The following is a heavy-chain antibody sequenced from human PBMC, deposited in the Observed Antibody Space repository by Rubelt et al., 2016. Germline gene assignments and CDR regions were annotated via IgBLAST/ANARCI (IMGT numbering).Heavy chain of an antibody. V-gene: IGHV4-39*01. J-gene: IGHJ4*02. Sequence: GLEWIGSFYYSGGTYYNPSLKSRVTISVDTSKNQFSLRLRSVTAADTAVYNCARRSSEYNYGYGFDYWGQGTLVTVSS. CDR2: FYYSGGT. CDR3: ARRSSEYNYGYGFDY. D-gene: IGHD5-18*01.